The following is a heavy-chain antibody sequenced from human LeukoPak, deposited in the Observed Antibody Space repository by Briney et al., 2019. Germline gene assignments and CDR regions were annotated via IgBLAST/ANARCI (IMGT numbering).Heavy chain of an antibody. D-gene: IGHD3-10*01. V-gene: IGHV1-18*01. CDR2: ISAYNGNT. CDR3: ARDRYVHMVRGVIKLDS. Sequence: ASVKVSSKASGYTFTSYGISWVRQAPGQGLERMGWISAYNGNTNYAQKLQGRVTMTTETSTSTAYMELRSLRCDDTAVYYCARDRYVHMVRGVIKLDSWGQGTLVTVSS. J-gene: IGHJ4*02. CDR1: GYTFTSYG.